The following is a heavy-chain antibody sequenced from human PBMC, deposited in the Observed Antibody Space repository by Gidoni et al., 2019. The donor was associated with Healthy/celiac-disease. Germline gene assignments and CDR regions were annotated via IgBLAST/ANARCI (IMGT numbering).Heavy chain of an antibody. CDR2: IYYSGST. D-gene: IGHD6-13*01. V-gene: IGHV4-59*08. CDR3: ARQGIADLGWFDP. Sequence: QVQLQESGPGLVKPSETLSRTCTVSGGSISSYYWSWIRQPPGKGLEWIGYIYYSGSTNYNPSLKSRVTISVDTSKNQFSLKLSSVTAADTAVYYCARQGIADLGWFDPWGQGTLVTVSS. CDR1: GGSISSYY. J-gene: IGHJ5*02.